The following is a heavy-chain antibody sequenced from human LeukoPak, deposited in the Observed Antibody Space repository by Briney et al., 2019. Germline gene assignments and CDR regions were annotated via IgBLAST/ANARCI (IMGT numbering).Heavy chain of an antibody. CDR1: GFTLSRYS. D-gene: IGHD2-2*01. Sequence: GGSLRLSCAATGFTLSRYSLNWVRQAPGKGLEWVSSISSSSSYIYYGDSVKGRFTISRDNAKNSLYLQINSLRAEDTAVYYCARGGNLYCSATSCYDFDYWGQGTLVTVSS. CDR2: ISSSSSYI. V-gene: IGHV3-21*01. CDR3: ARGGNLYCSATSCYDFDY. J-gene: IGHJ4*02.